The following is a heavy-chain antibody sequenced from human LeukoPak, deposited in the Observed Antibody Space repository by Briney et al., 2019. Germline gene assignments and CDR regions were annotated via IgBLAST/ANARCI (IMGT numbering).Heavy chain of an antibody. CDR2: IYHSGRT. Sequence: PSETLSLTCTVSGYSISSGYYWGWIRQPPGKGLEWIGSIYHSGRTFYNPSLKSRVTISLDTSKNQFSLKLSSVTAADTAVYYCARGGYCGGDCYFYYWGQGTLVTVSS. V-gene: IGHV4-38-2*02. CDR1: GYSISSGYY. CDR3: ARGGYCGGDCYFYY. D-gene: IGHD2-21*02. J-gene: IGHJ4*02.